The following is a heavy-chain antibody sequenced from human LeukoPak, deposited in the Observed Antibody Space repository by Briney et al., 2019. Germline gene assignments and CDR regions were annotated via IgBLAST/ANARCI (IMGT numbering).Heavy chain of an antibody. CDR2: INPNSGGT. Sequence: RASVKVSCKASGYTFTGYYMHWVRQAPGQGLEWMGWINPNSGGTNYAQKFQGRVTMTRDTSISTAYMELSSLRSEDTAVYYCARASMVRGVITFDYWGQGTLVTVSS. D-gene: IGHD3-10*01. CDR3: ARASMVRGVITFDY. V-gene: IGHV1-2*02. J-gene: IGHJ4*02. CDR1: GYTFTGYY.